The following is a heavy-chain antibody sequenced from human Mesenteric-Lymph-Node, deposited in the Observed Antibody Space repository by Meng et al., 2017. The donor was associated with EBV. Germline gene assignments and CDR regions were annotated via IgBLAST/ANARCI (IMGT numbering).Heavy chain of an antibody. Sequence: VQLVGSGGGLVQAGGSLRLSCAASGFTFSSYVMNWVRQAPGKGLEWVSAISTSGGSTYYADSVKGRFTISRDNSKNTLYLQMNSLRAEDTAVYYCAKDNSGWGRFDYWGQGTLVTVSS. CDR3: AKDNSGWGRFDY. CDR2: ISTSGGST. V-gene: IGHV3-23*04. J-gene: IGHJ4*02. CDR1: GFTFSSYV. D-gene: IGHD6-19*01.